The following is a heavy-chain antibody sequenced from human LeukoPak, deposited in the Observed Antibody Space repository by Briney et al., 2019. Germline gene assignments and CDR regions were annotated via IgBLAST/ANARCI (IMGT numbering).Heavy chain of an antibody. CDR2: ISYDGSNK. J-gene: IGHJ4*02. V-gene: IGHV3-30-3*01. D-gene: IGHD1-26*01. Sequence: PGGSLRLSCAASGFTLSSYARRWVRQAPGKGLEWVAVISYDGSNKYYADSVKGRFTISRDNSKNTLYLIMNSLRADDTAVYYCARSWELLHFDYWGKGTLVTVSS. CDR1: GFTLSSYA. CDR3: ARSWELLHFDY.